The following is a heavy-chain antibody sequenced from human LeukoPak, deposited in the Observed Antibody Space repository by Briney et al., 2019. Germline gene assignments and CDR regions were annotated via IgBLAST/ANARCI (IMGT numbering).Heavy chain of an antibody. CDR3: AKRSCSGGSCYALDY. CDR1: GFTFSSYA. Sequence: GGSLRLSCAASGFTFSSYAMSWVRQSPEKGLEWVTAISGSGGSTYYAHSVKRRFSISREYSKNTLYLQMTSLRAEDTAVYSCAKRSCSGGSCYALDYWGQGTLVTVSS. J-gene: IGHJ4*02. D-gene: IGHD2-15*01. V-gene: IGHV3-23*01. CDR2: ISGSGGST.